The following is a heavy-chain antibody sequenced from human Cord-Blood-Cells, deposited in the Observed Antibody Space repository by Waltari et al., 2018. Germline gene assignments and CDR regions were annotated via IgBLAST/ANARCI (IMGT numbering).Heavy chain of an antibody. V-gene: IGHV3-30*18. D-gene: IGHD3-9*01. J-gene: IGHJ4*02. CDR2: ISYDGSNK. Sequence: QVQLVESGGGVVQPGRSLRLSCAASGFTFSSYGMHWVRQAPGKGLEWVAVISYDGSNKYYADSVKGRFTISRDNSKNTLYLQMNSLRAEDTAVYYCAKDFTGAFDYWGQGTLVTVSS. CDR3: AKDFTGAFDY. CDR1: GFTFSSYG.